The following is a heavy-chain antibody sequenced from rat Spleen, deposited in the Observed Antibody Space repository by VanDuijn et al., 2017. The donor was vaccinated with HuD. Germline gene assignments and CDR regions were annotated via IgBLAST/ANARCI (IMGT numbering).Heavy chain of an antibody. Sequence: EVQLQESGPGLVKPSQSLSLTCSVTGYSITSNYWGWIRKFPGNRLEWMGYIKSAGSTNYNPSLKSRISITRDTSKNQFFLQVNSVTTDDTANYYCARRRYDGTYYLYWGQGVMVTVSS. D-gene: IGHD1-12*02. CDR2: IKSAGST. CDR1: GYSITSNY. V-gene: IGHV3-3*01. J-gene: IGHJ2*01. CDR3: ARRRYDGTYYLY.